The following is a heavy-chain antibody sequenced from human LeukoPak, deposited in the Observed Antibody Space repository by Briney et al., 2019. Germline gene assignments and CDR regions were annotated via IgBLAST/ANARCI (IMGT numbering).Heavy chain of an antibody. V-gene: IGHV4-38-2*02. CDR1: GYSISSGYY. Sequence: SETLSLTCTVSGYSISSGYYWGWIRQPPGKGLEWIGSIYHSGSTYYNPSLKSRVTISEDTSRNQFSLKLSSVTAADTAVYYCARERIFGVVISNWFDPWGQGTLVTVSS. CDR2: IYHSGST. D-gene: IGHD3-3*01. CDR3: ARERIFGVVISNWFDP. J-gene: IGHJ5*02.